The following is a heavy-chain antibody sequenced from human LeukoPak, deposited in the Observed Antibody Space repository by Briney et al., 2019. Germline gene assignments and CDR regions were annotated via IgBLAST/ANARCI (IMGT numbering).Heavy chain of an antibody. D-gene: IGHD2-21*02. Sequence: SETLSLTCSVSGGSISSRSYYWGWIRHPPGKGLEWIGSISYSASTYYNPSLKSRVTISVDTSKNQFSLKLSSVTAADTAVYYCARRTIATIVVVTASFDYWGQGTLVTVSS. CDR1: GGSISSRSYY. J-gene: IGHJ4*02. CDR2: ISYSAST. CDR3: ARRTIATIVVVTASFDY. V-gene: IGHV4-39*07.